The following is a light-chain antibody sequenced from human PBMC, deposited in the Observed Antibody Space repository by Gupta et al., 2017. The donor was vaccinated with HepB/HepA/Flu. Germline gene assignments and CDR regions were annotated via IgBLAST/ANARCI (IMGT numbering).Light chain of an antibody. J-gene: IGKJ1*01. Sequence: DILMTQSPDSLAVSLGERATINCKSSQTILYSSNNKNYLAWYQQKPGQPPKLLFYWASTRESGVPGRFSGGGSGTDFTLTINSLQAEDVAIYYCQQENNPPGTFGQGTKVEIK. CDR2: WAS. V-gene: IGKV4-1*01. CDR1: QTILYSSNNKNY. CDR3: QQENNPPGT.